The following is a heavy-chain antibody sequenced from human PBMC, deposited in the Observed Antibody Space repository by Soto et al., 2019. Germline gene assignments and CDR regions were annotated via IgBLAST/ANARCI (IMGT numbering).Heavy chain of an antibody. J-gene: IGHJ5*02. D-gene: IGHD2-8*02. CDR1: GGNFSSNG. V-gene: IGHV1-69*13. Sequence: SVKVSGKVSGGNFSSNGISWVRQAPGQGLEWMGGIIPFFGTTNYAHKFRGRVTISADEATSTAFMELSSLRSEDTAVYYCARATDTTWYNWFDPWGQGTLVTVSS. CDR3: ARATDTTWYNWFDP. CDR2: IIPFFGTT.